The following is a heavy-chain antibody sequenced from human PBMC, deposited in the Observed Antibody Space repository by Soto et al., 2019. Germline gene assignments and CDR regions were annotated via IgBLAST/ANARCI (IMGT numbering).Heavy chain of an antibody. CDR1: GFSFSSFA. V-gene: IGHV3-23*01. Sequence: EVLLLESGGGLVQPGGSLRLSCEASGFSFSSFAMNWVRQAPGKGLEWVSAIGDSGASTYYADSVKGRFTISRDNSRNTLYLHLTNLRAEDTAAYYCAKGVERDAWGNGTTVPVSS. J-gene: IGHJ6*04. CDR3: AKGVERDA. D-gene: IGHD1-26*01. CDR2: IGDSGAST.